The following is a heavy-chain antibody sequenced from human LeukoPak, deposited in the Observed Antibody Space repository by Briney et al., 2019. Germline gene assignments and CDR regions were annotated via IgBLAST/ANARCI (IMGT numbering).Heavy chain of an antibody. CDR2: INSDGSST. CDR1: GFTFSSYW. CDR3: ARDVVLRYFDWSINWFDP. D-gene: IGHD3-9*01. V-gene: IGHV3-74*01. Sequence: GGSLRLSCAASGFTFSSYWMHWVRHAPGKGLVWVSRINSDGSSTSYADSVKGRFTISRDNAKNTLYLQMNSLRAEDTAVYYCARDVVLRYFDWSINWFDPWGQGTLVTVSS. J-gene: IGHJ5*02.